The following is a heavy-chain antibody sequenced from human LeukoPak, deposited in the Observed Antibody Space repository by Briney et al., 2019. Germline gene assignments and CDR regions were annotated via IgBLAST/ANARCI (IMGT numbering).Heavy chain of an antibody. D-gene: IGHD4-17*01. J-gene: IGHJ3*02. CDR1: GGSISSYY. CDR2: IYTSGST. V-gene: IGHV4-4*07. CDR3: ARDIPSYGDYDSGMYRDQNAFDI. Sequence: SETLSLTCTVSGGSISSYYWSWIRQPAGKGLEWIGRIYTSGSTNYNPSLKSRVSISVDKSKNQLSLKLSSVTAADTAVYYCARDIPSYGDYDSGMYRDQNAFDIWGQGRMVSVSS.